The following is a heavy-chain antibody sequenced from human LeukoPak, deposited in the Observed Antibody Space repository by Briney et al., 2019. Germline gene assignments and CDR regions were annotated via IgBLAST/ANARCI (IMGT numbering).Heavy chain of an antibody. Sequence: GGSLRLSCAASGFTFSDYWMHWVRQVPGKGLVWVSRIKGDGSETNYADSVKGRFNISRDNDKNTLFLQMNSLRVEDTAVYYCVRGQIGVSVIVHWGQGTLVTVSS. CDR1: GFTFSDYW. D-gene: IGHD3-22*01. V-gene: IGHV3-74*01. J-gene: IGHJ5*02. CDR3: VRGQIGVSVIVH. CDR2: IKGDGSET.